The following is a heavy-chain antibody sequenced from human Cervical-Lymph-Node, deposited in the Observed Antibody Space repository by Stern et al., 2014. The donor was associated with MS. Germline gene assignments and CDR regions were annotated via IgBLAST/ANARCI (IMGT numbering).Heavy chain of an antibody. D-gene: IGHD2-2*01. V-gene: IGHV5-51*01. Sequence: VQLAESGAEVRKPGDSLRISCTGSGYGFSDYCIGWVRQTPGKGLEWGGVIYPGDSDTRYSPSFEGRVTMAADKSFAAAYLQWSILKAADTAIYFCARQIEGMPGLWGQGTLVTVSS. CDR2: IYPGDSDT. CDR1: GYGFSDYC. J-gene: IGHJ4*02. CDR3: ARQIEGMPGL.